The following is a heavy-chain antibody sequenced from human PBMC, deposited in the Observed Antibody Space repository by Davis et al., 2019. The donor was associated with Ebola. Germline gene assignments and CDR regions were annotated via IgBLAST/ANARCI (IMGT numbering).Heavy chain of an antibody. CDR3: AKGGVYDSRRFGLDN. Sequence: GGSLRLSCAASGFTFSSYGMHWVRQAPGKGLEWVSFIRYNGNNKYYADSVRGRFTISRDNSKSTLFLQMNSLRGEDTAVYYCAKGGVYDSRRFGLDNWGQGTLVTVSS. V-gene: IGHV3-30*02. CDR2: IRYNGNNK. CDR1: GFTFSSYG. J-gene: IGHJ4*02. D-gene: IGHD3-22*01.